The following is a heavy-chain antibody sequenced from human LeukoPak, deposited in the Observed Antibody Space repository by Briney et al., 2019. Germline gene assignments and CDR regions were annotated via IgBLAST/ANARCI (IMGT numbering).Heavy chain of an antibody. CDR2: ISDSGGST. V-gene: IGHV3-23*01. CDR3: ARRGVVIRVILVGFHKEAFYFDS. CDR1: GITLSNYG. D-gene: IGHD3-22*01. J-gene: IGHJ4*02. Sequence: GGFLRLSCAVSGITLSNYGMSWVRQAPGKGLEWVAGISDSGGSTNYADSVKGRFTISRDNPKNTLYLQMNSLRAEDTAVYFCARRGVVIRVILVGFHKEAFYFDSWGQGALVTVSS.